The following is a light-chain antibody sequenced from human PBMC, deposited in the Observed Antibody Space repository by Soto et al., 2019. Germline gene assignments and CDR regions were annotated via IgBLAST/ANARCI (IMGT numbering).Light chain of an antibody. J-gene: IGLJ2*01. CDR2: DVS. CDR3: SSYASSSTVI. Sequence: QSALTQPASVSGSPGQSITISCTGTSSDVGAYNYVSWYQQHPVKAPKLMIYDVSSRPSGISNRFSGSKSVNTTSLTISGVQAEDEADYYFSSYASSSTVIFGGGTKLTVL. V-gene: IGLV2-14*01. CDR1: SSDVGAYNY.